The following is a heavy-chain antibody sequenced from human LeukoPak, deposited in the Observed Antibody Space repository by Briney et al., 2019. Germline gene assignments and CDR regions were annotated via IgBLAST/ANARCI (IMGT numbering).Heavy chain of an antibody. CDR1: RFPPRKYA. CDR2: ISGSGGSK. CDR3: AKEPEPFLEWHFDN. J-gene: IGHJ4*02. D-gene: IGHD3-3*02. Sequence: PGGSLRLSCVGSRFPPRKYAMSWVRQAPGKGLEWVSGISGSGGSKYYADSVRGRFTISRDNSKDTLFLQMSSLRADDTAKYYCAKEPEPFLEWHFDNWGQGTLVTASS. V-gene: IGHV3-23*01.